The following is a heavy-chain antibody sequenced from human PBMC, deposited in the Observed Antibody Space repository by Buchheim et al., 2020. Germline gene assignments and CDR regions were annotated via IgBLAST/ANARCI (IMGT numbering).Heavy chain of an antibody. Sequence: VQLVESGGGLVQPGGTLRLSCAASGFTFSSFAMHWVRQAPGKGLEWVGVISDEGTKKYDGDSVKGRFTISRDNSKNTMYLQMNRLRLEDTATYYCARVRSGWFNWYFDLWGRGT. J-gene: IGHJ2*01. CDR3: ARVRSGWFNWYFDL. D-gene: IGHD6-19*01. V-gene: IGHV3-30-3*01. CDR2: ISDEGTKK. CDR1: GFTFSSFA.